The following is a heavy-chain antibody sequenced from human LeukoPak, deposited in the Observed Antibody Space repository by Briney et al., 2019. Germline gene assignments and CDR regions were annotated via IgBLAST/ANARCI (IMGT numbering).Heavy chain of an antibody. Sequence: SETLSLTCAVSGYSISSGYYWAWIRQPPGKGLEWIRIIYHSGSTYYKPSLKSRVTISVDTSKNQFSLKLSSVTAADTAVYYCARLDTAMVSFDYWGQGTLVTVSS. CDR1: GYSISSGYY. CDR2: IYHSGST. D-gene: IGHD5-18*01. V-gene: IGHV4-38-2*01. J-gene: IGHJ4*02. CDR3: ARLDTAMVSFDY.